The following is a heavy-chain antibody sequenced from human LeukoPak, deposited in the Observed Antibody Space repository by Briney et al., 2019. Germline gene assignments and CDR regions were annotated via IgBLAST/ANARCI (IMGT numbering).Heavy chain of an antibody. J-gene: IGHJ3*02. V-gene: IGHV4-59*08. CDR1: GGSISGFY. CDR3: ARHGANYDAFDI. D-gene: IGHD4/OR15-4a*01. Sequence: SSETLSLTCTVSGGSISGFYWSWIRQPPGKGLEWIGYIYYSGSTNYNPSLKSRVTISVDTSKNQFSLKLNSVTAADTAVYYCARHGANYDAFDIWGQGTMVTVSS. CDR2: IYYSGST.